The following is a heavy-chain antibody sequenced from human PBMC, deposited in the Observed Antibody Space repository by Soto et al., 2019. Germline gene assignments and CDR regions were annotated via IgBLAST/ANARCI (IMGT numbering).Heavy chain of an antibody. CDR1: GFTFSTYA. Sequence: QVQLVESGGGVVQPGRSLRLSCAASGFTFSTYAMHWVRQAPGKGLEWVAVISYDGSNKYDADSVKGRFTVSRDNYKNTLYLQMNSLRPEDTAVYYCARGLGERWLQNDWYFDLWGRGTLVTVSS. J-gene: IGHJ2*01. CDR3: ARGLGERWLQNDWYFDL. CDR2: ISYDGSNK. V-gene: IGHV3-30-3*01. D-gene: IGHD5-12*01.